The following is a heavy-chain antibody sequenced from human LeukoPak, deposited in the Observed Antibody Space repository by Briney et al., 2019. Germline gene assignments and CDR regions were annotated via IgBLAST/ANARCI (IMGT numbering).Heavy chain of an antibody. CDR3: ALTTMVRGFFDY. V-gene: IGHV4-34*01. Sequence: SETLSLTCTVSGGSISSYYWSWIRQPPGKGLEWIGEINHSGSTNYNPSLKSRVTISVDTSKNQFSLKLSSVTAADTAVYYCALTTMVRGFFDYWGQGTLVTVSS. D-gene: IGHD3-10*01. CDR1: GGSISSYY. CDR2: INHSGST. J-gene: IGHJ4*02.